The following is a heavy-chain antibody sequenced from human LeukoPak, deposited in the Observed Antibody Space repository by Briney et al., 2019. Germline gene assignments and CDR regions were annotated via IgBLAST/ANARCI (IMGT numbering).Heavy chain of an antibody. Sequence: SETLSLTCTVSGDSISTYYWSWIRQPAGKGLEWIGRIHTSGSVNYNPTLKSRVTMSTDTPKNQFSLKLSSVTAADTAVYYCARFRKGNYYYYGMDVWGQGTTVTVSS. J-gene: IGHJ6*02. CDR3: ARFRKGNYYYYGMDV. V-gene: IGHV4-4*07. D-gene: IGHD3-10*01. CDR1: GDSISTYY. CDR2: IHTSGSV.